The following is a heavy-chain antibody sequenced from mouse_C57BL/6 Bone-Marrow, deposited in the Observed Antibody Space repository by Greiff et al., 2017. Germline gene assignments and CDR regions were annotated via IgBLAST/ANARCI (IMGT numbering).Heavy chain of an antibody. CDR3: ARGWLLRYFDY. J-gene: IGHJ2*01. CDR2: ISYDGSN. V-gene: IGHV3-6*01. D-gene: IGHD2-3*01. Sequence: EVKLMESGPGLVKPSQSLSLTCSVTGYSITSGYYWNWIRQFPGNKLEWMGYISYDGSNNYNPSLKNRISITRDTSKNQFFLKLNSVTTEDTATDYCARGWLLRYFDYWGQGTTLTVSS. CDR1: GYSITSGYY.